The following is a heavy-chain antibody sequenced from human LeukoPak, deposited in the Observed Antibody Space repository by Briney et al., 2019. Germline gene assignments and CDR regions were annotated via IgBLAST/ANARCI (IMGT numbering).Heavy chain of an antibody. CDR3: ARDRGAYCGGDCYLGFDY. Sequence: PGGSLRLSCAASGFTFSSYTMNWVRQAPGKGLEWVSSIAGSSGYISYADSVKGRFTISRDNAKKSLYLQMTSLTAEDTAVYYCARDRGAYCGGDCYLGFDYWGRGTLVTVSS. J-gene: IGHJ4*01. D-gene: IGHD2-21*02. CDR2: IAGSSGYI. CDR1: GFTFSSYT. V-gene: IGHV3-21*01.